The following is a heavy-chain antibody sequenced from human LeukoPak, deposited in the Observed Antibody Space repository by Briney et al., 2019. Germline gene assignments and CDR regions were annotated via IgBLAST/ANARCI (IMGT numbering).Heavy chain of an antibody. Sequence: ASVKVSCKASGYTFTSYYMHWVRQAPGQGLEWMGIINPSGGSTSYAQKFQGRVTMTRDTSTSTVYMELSSLRSEDTAVYYCARVQYYYDSSGYYYDYYYGMDVWGQGTTVTVSS. CDR2: INPSGGST. CDR3: ARVQYYYDSSGYYYDYYYGMDV. J-gene: IGHJ6*02. V-gene: IGHV1-46*01. CDR1: GYTFTSYY. D-gene: IGHD3-22*01.